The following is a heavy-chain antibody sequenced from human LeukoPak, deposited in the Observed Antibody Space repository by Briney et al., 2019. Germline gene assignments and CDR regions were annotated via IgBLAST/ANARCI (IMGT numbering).Heavy chain of an antibody. D-gene: IGHD3-22*01. CDR2: MNPNSGNT. CDR3: ARDRQSELYYYDSSGYIHAFDM. CDR1: GYTFTSYD. J-gene: IGHJ3*02. Sequence: AASVKVSCKASGYTFTSYDINWVRQATGQGLEWMGWMNPNSGNTGYAQKLQGRVTMTTDTSTSTAYMELRSLRSDDTAVYYCARDRQSELYYYDSSGYIHAFDMWGQGTMVTVSS. V-gene: IGHV1-8*02.